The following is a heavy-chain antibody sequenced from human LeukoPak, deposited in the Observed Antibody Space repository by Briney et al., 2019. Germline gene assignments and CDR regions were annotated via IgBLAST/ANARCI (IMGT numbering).Heavy chain of an antibody. J-gene: IGHJ4*02. CDR3: ARDGGGGDNFDY. D-gene: IGHD2-21*01. CDR1: GFTVNSNY. V-gene: IGHV3-66*02. Sequence: GGSLRLSCAAPGFTVNSNYMSWVRQAPGKGLEWVSVIYSGGSTYYADSVKGRFTISRDNSKNTLYLQMNSLRAEDTAVYYCARDGGGGDNFDYWGQGTLVTVSS. CDR2: IYSGGST.